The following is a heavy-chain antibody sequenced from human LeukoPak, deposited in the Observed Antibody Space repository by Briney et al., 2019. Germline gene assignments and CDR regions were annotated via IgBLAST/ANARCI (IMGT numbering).Heavy chain of an antibody. CDR2: TYYRSKWYN. Sequence: SQTLSLTCAISGDSVSSNSAAWNWIRQSPSRGLEWLGRTYYRSKWYNDYAVSVKSRITINPDTSKNQFSLQLNSVTPEDTAVYYCARTRIFGVVITPNWFDPWGRGTLVTVSS. CDR1: GDSVSSNSAA. D-gene: IGHD3-3*01. V-gene: IGHV6-1*01. J-gene: IGHJ5*02. CDR3: ARTRIFGVVITPNWFDP.